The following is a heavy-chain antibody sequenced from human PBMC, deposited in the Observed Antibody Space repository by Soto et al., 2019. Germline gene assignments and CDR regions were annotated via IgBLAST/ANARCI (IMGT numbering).Heavy chain of an antibody. J-gene: IGHJ5*02. CDR3: ARVPDR. CDR1: GFTFSRYG. V-gene: IGHV3-33*01. CDR2: IWSDGSQR. Sequence: GGSLILSCAASGFTFSRYGMHWVRQAPGKGLEGVAVIWSDGSQRYYVDSVKGRFTISRDNSKNTLYLQMNSLRAEDTAVYYCARVPDRWGQGTLVTVSS. D-gene: IGHD2-2*01.